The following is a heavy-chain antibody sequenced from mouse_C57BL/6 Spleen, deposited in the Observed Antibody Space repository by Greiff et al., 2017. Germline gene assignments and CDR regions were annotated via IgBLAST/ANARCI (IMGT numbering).Heavy chain of an antibody. CDR2: IYPGSGST. CDR3: ARCDDGYYWFAY. J-gene: IGHJ3*01. CDR1: GYTFTSYW. Sequence: QVQLQQPGAELVKPGASVKMSCKASGYTFTSYWITWVKQRPGQGLEWIGDIYPGSGSTNYNEKFKSKATLTVDTSSSTAYLQLISLTSEDSAVYYCARCDDGYYWFAYWGPGTLVTVAA. V-gene: IGHV1-55*01. D-gene: IGHD2-3*01.